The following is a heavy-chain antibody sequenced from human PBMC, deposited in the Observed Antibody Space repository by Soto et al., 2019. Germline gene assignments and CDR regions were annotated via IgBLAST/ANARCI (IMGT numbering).Heavy chain of an antibody. J-gene: IGHJ4*02. CDR3: ARSRRGYPYYVYY. D-gene: IGHD5-12*01. V-gene: IGHV3-33*01. CDR2: IWYDGSNK. CDR1: GFTFSSYG. Sequence: QVQLVESGGGVVQPGRSLRLSCAASGFTFSSYGMHWVRQAPGKGLEWVAVIWYDGSNKYYADSVKGRFTISRDNSKNTLYLQMNSLRAEDTAVYYCARSRRGYPYYVYYWGQGTLVTVSS.